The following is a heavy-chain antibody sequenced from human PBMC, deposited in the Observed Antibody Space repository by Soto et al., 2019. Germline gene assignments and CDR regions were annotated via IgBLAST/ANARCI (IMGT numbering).Heavy chain of an antibody. CDR2: ISGFNGNT. Sequence: QVQLVQSGAEVKKPRASVKVSCKASGYTFTSYGITWVRQAPGQGLEWMGWISGFNGNTNHAQNLQGRLTRTTDTSTSTAYMELRRLRADDTAVYYCERKDGDYYAFDLWGQGTMVTVSS. D-gene: IGHD4-17*01. V-gene: IGHV1-18*01. CDR1: GYTFTSYG. J-gene: IGHJ3*01. CDR3: ERKDGDYYAFDL.